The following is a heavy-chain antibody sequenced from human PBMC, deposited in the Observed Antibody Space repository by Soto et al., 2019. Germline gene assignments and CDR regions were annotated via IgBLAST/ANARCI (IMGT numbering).Heavy chain of an antibody. CDR1: GFTFSGYS. CDR3: ARGFRDGFNV. V-gene: IGHV3-21*01. D-gene: IGHD3-10*01. Sequence: EVQLVESGGGLVKPGGSLRLSCVASGFTFSGYSINWVRQAPGKGLEWVSYISGPSIYIYYADSVKGRFTISRDNAKSSVYLQMHSLRAEDTAVYSCARGFRDGFNVWGKGTTVSVSS. J-gene: IGHJ6*04. CDR2: ISGPSIYI.